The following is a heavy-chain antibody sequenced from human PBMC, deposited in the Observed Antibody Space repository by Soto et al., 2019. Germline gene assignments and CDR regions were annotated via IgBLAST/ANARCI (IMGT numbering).Heavy chain of an antibody. CDR2: FDPEDGET. Sequence: ASVKVSCKVSGYTLTELSMHWVRQAPGKGLEWMGGFDPEDGETIYAQKFQGRVTMTEETPTDTAYMELSSLRSEDTAVYYCATASPDGGSCCPGYYYYYYMDVWGKGTTVTVSS. J-gene: IGHJ6*03. D-gene: IGHD2-15*01. V-gene: IGHV1-24*01. CDR3: ATASPDGGSCCPGYYYYYYMDV. CDR1: GYTLTELS.